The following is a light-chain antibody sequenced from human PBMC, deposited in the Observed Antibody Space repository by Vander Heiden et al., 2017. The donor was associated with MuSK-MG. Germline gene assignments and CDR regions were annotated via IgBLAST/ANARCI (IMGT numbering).Light chain of an antibody. CDR1: QSVSNP. Sequence: EIMMTHSTATLSVSQGERATLSCRASQSVSNPLAWYPQYPVQAPRLLIYGASTRAPGIPARFSGSGSGTQFTLTISSLQSEDFAVYYCQQHNEWPPFTFGGGTKVXIK. CDR3: QQHNEWPPFT. J-gene: IGKJ4*01. V-gene: IGKV3-15*01. CDR2: GAS.